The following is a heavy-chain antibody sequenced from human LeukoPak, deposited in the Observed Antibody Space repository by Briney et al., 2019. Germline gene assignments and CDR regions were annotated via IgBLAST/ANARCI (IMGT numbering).Heavy chain of an antibody. CDR3: ARDWPDTRVVVAASLRFDY. V-gene: IGHV1-18*01. CDR2: ISAYNGNT. J-gene: IGHJ4*02. CDR1: GYTFTSYG. Sequence: VASVKVSCKASGYTFTSYGISWVRQAPGQGLEWMGWISAYNGNTNYAQKLQGRVTMTTDTSTSTAYMELRSLRSDDTAVYYCARDWPDTRVVVAASLRFDYWGQGTLVTVSS. D-gene: IGHD2-15*01.